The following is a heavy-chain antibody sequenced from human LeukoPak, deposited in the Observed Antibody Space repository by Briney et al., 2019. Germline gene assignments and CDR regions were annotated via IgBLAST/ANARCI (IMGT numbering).Heavy chain of an antibody. J-gene: IGHJ4*02. CDR1: GGSTSSGDYY. V-gene: IGHV4-30-4*01. CDR2: IYYSGST. CDR3: ARAGGSRGVILDY. Sequence: SQTLSLTCTVSGGSTSSGDYYWSWIRQPPGKGLEWIGYIYYSGSTYYNPSLKSRVTISVDTSKNQFSLKLSSVTAADTAVYYCARAGGSRGVILDYWGQGTLVTVSS. D-gene: IGHD3-10*01.